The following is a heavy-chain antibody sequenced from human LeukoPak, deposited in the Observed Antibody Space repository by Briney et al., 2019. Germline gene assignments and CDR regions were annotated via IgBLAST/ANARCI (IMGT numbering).Heavy chain of an antibody. J-gene: IGHJ6*02. CDR3: ANFVVVTANYGMDV. Sequence: PSETLSLTCTVSGGSISSSSYYWGWIRQPPGKGLEWIGSIYYSGSTYYNPSLKSRVTISVDTSKNQFSLKLSSVTAADTAVYYCANFVVVTANYGMDVWGQGTTVTVSS. V-gene: IGHV4-39*01. CDR1: GGSISSSSYY. D-gene: IGHD2-21*02. CDR2: IYYSGST.